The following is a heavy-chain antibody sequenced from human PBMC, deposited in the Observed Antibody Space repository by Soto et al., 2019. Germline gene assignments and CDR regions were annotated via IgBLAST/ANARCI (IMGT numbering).Heavy chain of an antibody. CDR1: GYTFTSYA. CDR3: ARGHGVATTMGWFDP. V-gene: IGHV1-3*01. CDR2: INAGNGNT. Sequence: ASTKGSCKASGYTFTSYAMHLGRQGPGQRLEWMGWINAGNGNTKYSQKFQGRVTITRDTSASTAYMELSSLRSEDTAVYYCARGHGVATTMGWFDPWGQGTPVTVSS. D-gene: IGHD5-12*01. J-gene: IGHJ5*02.